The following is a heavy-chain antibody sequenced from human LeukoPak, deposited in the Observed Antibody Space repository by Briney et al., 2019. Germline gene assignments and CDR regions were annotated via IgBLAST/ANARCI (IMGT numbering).Heavy chain of an antibody. Sequence: SETLSLTCTVSGDSTSSDRYYGGWVRQPPGKGLEWIGNIYYSGSTYYNPSLKSRVTMSVDTSKNQFFLKLNSVTAADTAVYYCARGRPYSGGYHLDYWGQGTLVTVSA. D-gene: IGHD1-26*01. CDR2: IYYSGST. CDR3: ARGRPYSGGYHLDY. CDR1: GDSTSSDRYY. V-gene: IGHV4-39*01. J-gene: IGHJ4*02.